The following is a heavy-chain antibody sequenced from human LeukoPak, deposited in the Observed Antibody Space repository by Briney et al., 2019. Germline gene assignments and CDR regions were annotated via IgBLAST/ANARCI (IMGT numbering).Heavy chain of an antibody. CDR1: GFTFSSYG. J-gene: IGHJ4*02. CDR2: ISYDGSNK. Sequence: GGSLRLSCAAPGFTFSSYGMHWVRQAPGKGLEWVAVISYDGSNKYYADSVKGRFTISRDNSKNTLYLQMNSLRAEDTAVYYCAGEQQLRNWGQGTLVTVSS. D-gene: IGHD6-13*01. V-gene: IGHV3-30*03. CDR3: AGEQQLRN.